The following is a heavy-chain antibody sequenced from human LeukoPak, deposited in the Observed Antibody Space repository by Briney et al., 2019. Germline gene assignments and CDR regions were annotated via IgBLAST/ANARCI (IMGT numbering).Heavy chain of an antibody. CDR3: ARMYCSSTSCYGDYFDY. J-gene: IGHJ4*02. Sequence: ASVKVSCKASGYTFTSYDINWVRQATGQGLEWMGWMNPNSGNTGYAQKFQGRVTMTRDTSISTAYMELSRLRSDDTAVYYCARMYCSSTSCYGDYFDYWGQGTLVTVSS. CDR2: MNPNSGNT. CDR1: GYTFTSYD. D-gene: IGHD2-2*01. V-gene: IGHV1-8*01.